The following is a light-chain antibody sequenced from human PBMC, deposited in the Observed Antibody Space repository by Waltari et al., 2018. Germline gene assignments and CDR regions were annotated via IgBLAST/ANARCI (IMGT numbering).Light chain of an antibody. CDR2: GNS. Sequence: QSVLTQPPSVSGAPGQRVTISCTGSSSNIGAGYDLHWYQQLPGTAPKLLIYGNSTRPAGVPDRFSGSKSGTSASLAITGLQAEDEADYYCQSYDSSLSGVVFGGGTKLTVL. V-gene: IGLV1-40*01. CDR3: QSYDSSLSGVV. J-gene: IGLJ2*01. CDR1: SSNIGAGYD.